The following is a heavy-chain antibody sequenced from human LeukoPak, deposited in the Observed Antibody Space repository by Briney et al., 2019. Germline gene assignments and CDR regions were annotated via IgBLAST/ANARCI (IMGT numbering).Heavy chain of an antibody. V-gene: IGHV3-30-3*01. J-gene: IGHJ4*02. Sequence: SCKASGYTFTSYDINWVRQAPGKGLEWVAGISYDGSDKYYADSMKGRFTISRDNSKNTLYLQMNTLRAEDTAVYYCARDFSIGAADYYFDYWGQGTLVTVPS. CDR3: ARDFSIGAADYYFDY. CDR2: ISYDGSDK. CDR1: GYTFTSYD. D-gene: IGHD6-13*01.